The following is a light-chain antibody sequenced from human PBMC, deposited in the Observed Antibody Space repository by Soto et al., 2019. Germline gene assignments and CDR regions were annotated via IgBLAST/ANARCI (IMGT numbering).Light chain of an antibody. Sequence: DIQMTQSPSSLSASVGDRVTITCRASQSISSYLNWYQQKPGKAPKLLIYAASSWQSGVPSRFSGSGSGTDFTRTIRGLQPGDFATYYGQQSYSTLSLTCGGGTKVEIK. V-gene: IGKV1-39*01. CDR2: AAS. CDR3: QQSYSTLSLT. CDR1: QSISSY. J-gene: IGKJ4*01.